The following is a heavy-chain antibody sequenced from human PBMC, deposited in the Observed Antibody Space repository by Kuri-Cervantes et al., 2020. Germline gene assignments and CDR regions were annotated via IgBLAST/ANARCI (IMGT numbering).Heavy chain of an antibody. CDR3: ARGVVGLRNWFDP. D-gene: IGHD4-17*01. V-gene: IGHV3-21*01. CDR2: ISRSSSNT. Sequence: GESLKISCAASGFTFSSYSMNWVRQAPGKGLEWVSSISRSSSNTYYADSVKGRFTISRDNSKNTLYLQMNSLRAEDTAVYYCARGVVGLRNWFDPWSQGTLVTVSS. J-gene: IGHJ5*02. CDR1: GFTFSSYS.